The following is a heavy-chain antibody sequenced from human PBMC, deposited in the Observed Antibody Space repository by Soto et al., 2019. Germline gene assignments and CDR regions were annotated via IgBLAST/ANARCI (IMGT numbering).Heavy chain of an antibody. CDR1: GGSISSSNW. V-gene: IGHV4-4*02. Sequence: QVHLQESGPGLVKPSGTLSLTCAVSGGSISSSNWWSWVRQPPGKGLEWIGEIYHSGSPNYNPSPRGQATITVYRSKTQNSLNLSSVTSAETAMYYCAIMIRPGGAEPCGQGILVIVSS. J-gene: IGHJ5*02. D-gene: IGHD2-8*02. CDR3: AIMIRPGGAEP. CDR2: IYHSGSP.